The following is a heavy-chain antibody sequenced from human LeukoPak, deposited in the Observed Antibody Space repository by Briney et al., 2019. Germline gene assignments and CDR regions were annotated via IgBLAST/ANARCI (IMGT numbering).Heavy chain of an antibody. CDR3: AKGAEIDH. CDR2: MTGPADTT. CDR1: GFNFNNFA. J-gene: IGHJ4*02. Sequence: GGSPRLSCAASGFNFNNFAMSWVRQAPGKGLEWLSAMTGPADTTYYAESVEGRFTTSRDYSKSMVYLQMNSLRVEDTAIYYCAKGAEIDHWGQGTLVTVSS. V-gene: IGHV3-23*01.